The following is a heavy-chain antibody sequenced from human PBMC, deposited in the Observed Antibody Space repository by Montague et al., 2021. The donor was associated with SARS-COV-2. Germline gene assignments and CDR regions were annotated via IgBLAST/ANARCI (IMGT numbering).Heavy chain of an antibody. D-gene: IGHD6-19*01. CDR2: IASGGRST. CDR3: AKDPVPVAGRYFDY. V-gene: IGHV3-23*03. Sequence: SLRLSCAASGFTINHYAMNWFRQAPGKGLEWVSVIASGGRSTFYADSVKGRFTISRDNSKDTLYLQMYSLRPEDTAIYYCAKDPVPVAGRYFDYWGQGTLVTVSS. J-gene: IGHJ4*02. CDR1: GFTINHYA.